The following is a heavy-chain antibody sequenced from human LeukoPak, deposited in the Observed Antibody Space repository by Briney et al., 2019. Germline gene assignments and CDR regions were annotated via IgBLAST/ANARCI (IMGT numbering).Heavy chain of an antibody. CDR1: GGSISSYY. V-gene: IGHV4-59*01. J-gene: IGHJ5*02. CDR2: IYYSGST. CDR3: ARDGVVGATMEYNWFDP. Sequence: PSETLSLTCTVSGGSISSYYWSWLRQPPGKGLEWIGYIYYSGSTNYNPSLKRRVTISVDTSENQFSLKLSSVTAADTAVYYCARDGVVGATMEYNWFDPWGQGTLVTVSS. D-gene: IGHD1-26*01.